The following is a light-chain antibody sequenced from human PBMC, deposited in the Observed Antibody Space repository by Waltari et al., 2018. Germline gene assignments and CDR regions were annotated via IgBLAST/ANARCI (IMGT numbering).Light chain of an antibody. CDR2: EDT. J-gene: IGLJ2*01. Sequence: SFELTQPPSVSVSPGQTAYITCSGNTLGNRFASWYQQKSGQSPVLLIYEDTKRPSGNPERFSASTAGSTATLTISATQAMDEADYYCQAWDTSAVFFGGGTKLTVL. CDR1: TLGNRF. V-gene: IGLV3-1*01. CDR3: QAWDTSAVF.